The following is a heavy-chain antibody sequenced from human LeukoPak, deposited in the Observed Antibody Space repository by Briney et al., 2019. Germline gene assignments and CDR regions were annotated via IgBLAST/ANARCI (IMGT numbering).Heavy chain of an antibody. Sequence: SVKVSCKASGGTFSSYAISWVRQAPGQGLEWMGGIIPIFGTANYAQKFQGRVTITADESTSTAHMELSSLRSEDTAVYYCARGTYYYDSSGYYYGYYYYGMDVWGQGTTVTVSS. V-gene: IGHV1-69*13. J-gene: IGHJ6*02. CDR2: IIPIFGTA. CDR1: GGTFSSYA. D-gene: IGHD3-22*01. CDR3: ARGTYYYDSSGYYYGYYYYGMDV.